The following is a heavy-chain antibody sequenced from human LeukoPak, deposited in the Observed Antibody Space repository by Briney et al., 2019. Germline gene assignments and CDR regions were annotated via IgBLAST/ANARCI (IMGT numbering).Heavy chain of an antibody. CDR3: ATSSGYTYIWFDY. J-gene: IGHJ4*02. D-gene: IGHD2-2*02. CDR1: GGSISSYY. CDR2: IYYSGST. Sequence: SETLSLTCTVSGGSISSYYWNWIRQPPGKGLEWIGYIYYSGSTNYNPSLKSRVTISVDTSKNQFSLKLNSVTAADTAEYYCATSSGYTYIWFDYWGQGTLVTVSS. V-gene: IGHV4-59*08.